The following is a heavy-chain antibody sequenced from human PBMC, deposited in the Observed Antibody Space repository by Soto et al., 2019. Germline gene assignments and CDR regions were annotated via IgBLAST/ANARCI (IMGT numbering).Heavy chain of an antibody. CDR3: ARCIVARSRWQQLVGPHPPGGDY. CDR1: GFTFSSYA. J-gene: IGHJ4*02. CDR2: ISYDGSNK. V-gene: IGHV3-30-3*01. D-gene: IGHD6-13*01. Sequence: QVQLVEAGGGVGQPGRSLRLSCAASGFTFSSYALHWVRQAPVKGLEWVAVISYDGSNKYYADSGKGRFTISRDNSKNKMDLQMNGLGAEDTAVYYCARCIVARSRWQQLVGPHPPGGDYWGQGALVTVTS.